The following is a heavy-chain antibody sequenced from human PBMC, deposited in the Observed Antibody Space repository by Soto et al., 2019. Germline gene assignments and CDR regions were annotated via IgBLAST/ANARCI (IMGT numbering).Heavy chain of an antibody. J-gene: IGHJ4*02. CDR1: GFSFSTYG. Sequence: QVQLVESGGGVVQPGRSLRLSCAASGFSFSTYGMHWVRQAPGKGLEWVAVIWYAGSNKYYGDSVKGRFTISRDNSKNTLDLQMDSLRAEDTAVYYCARAVGPFDYWGQGTLVTVSS. V-gene: IGHV3-33*01. CDR2: IWYAGSNK. D-gene: IGHD3-16*01. CDR3: ARAVGPFDY.